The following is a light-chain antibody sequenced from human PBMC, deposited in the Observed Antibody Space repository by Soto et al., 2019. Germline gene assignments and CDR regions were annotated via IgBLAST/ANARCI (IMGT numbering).Light chain of an antibody. V-gene: IGLV2-11*01. Sequence: QSALTQPRSVSGSPGQSVTISCTGTRSDVGGYNYVSWYQHHPGKAPKLMIYHVSKRPSGVPDRFSGSKSGNTASLTISGLQAEDEADYYCCSYGGSHSYVFGTETKVTVL. CDR3: CSYGGSHSYV. CDR2: HVS. J-gene: IGLJ1*01. CDR1: RSDVGGYNY.